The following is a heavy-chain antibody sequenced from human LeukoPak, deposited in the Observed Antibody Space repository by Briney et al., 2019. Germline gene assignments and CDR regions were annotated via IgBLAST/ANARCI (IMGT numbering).Heavy chain of an antibody. J-gene: IGHJ4*02. CDR3: AKDAIATDYDFWSGYPFE. Sequence: GGSLRLSCAASGFTFDDYAMHWVRQAPGKGLEWVSLISGDGGSTYYADSVKGRFTISRDNSKNSLYLQMNSLRTEDTALYYCAKDAIATDYDFWSGYPFEWGQGTLVTVSS. CDR2: ISGDGGST. V-gene: IGHV3-43*02. D-gene: IGHD3-3*01. CDR1: GFTFDDYA.